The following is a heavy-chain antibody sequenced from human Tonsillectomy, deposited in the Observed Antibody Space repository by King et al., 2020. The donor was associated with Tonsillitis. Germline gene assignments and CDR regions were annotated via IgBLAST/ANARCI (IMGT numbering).Heavy chain of an antibody. CDR2: VYYSGST. V-gene: IGHV4-61*01. Sequence: QLQESGPGLVKPSETLSLTCTVSGASVGSGSYYWSWIRQPPGKGLEFIGFVYYSGSTSNNPSLKSRVTMSVDTSKNQFSLKLRSVTAADTAVYYCARGDYDYASSSADGAFDYWGQGTLVTVSS. CDR1: GASVGSGSYY. J-gene: IGHJ4*02. D-gene: IGHD3-22*01. CDR3: ARGDYDYASSSADGAFDY.